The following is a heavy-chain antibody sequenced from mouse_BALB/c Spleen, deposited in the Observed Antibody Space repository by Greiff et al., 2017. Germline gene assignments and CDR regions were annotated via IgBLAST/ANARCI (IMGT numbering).Heavy chain of an antibody. CDR1: GFAFSSYD. V-gene: IGHV5-12-1*01. J-gene: IGHJ4*01. Sequence: EVQGVESGGGLVKPGGSLKLSCAASGFAFSSYDMSWVRQTPEKRLEWVAYISSGGGSTYYPDTVKGRFTISRDSAKNTLYLQMSSLKSEDTAMYYCARHGTTGAMDYWGQGTSVTVSS. CDR3: ARHGTTGAMDY. D-gene: IGHD1-1*01. CDR2: ISSGGGST.